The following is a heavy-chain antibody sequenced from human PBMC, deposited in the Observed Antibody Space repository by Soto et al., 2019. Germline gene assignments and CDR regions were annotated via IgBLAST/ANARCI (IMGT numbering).Heavy chain of an antibody. CDR1: GYTFTSYG. V-gene: IGHV1-18*01. CDR3: ARDGVVVIARPNYYYYYMDL. Sequence: ASVKVSCKASGYTFTSYGISWVRQAPGQGLEWMGWISAYNGNTNYAQKLQGRVTMTTDTSTSTAYMELRSLRSDDTAVYYCARDGVVVIARPNYYYYYMDLWGKGTTVTVSS. CDR2: ISAYNGNT. D-gene: IGHD2-21*01. J-gene: IGHJ6*03.